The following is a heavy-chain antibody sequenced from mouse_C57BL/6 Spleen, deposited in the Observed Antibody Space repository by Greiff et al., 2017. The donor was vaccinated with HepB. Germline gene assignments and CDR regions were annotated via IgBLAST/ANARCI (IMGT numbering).Heavy chain of an antibody. CDR3: ARNYDGYYLGVFDY. D-gene: IGHD2-3*01. Sequence: EVKLMESGGGLVKPGGSLKLSCAASGFTFSDYGMHWVRQAPEKGLEWVAYISSGSSTIYYADTVKGRFTISRDNAKNTLFLQMTSLRSEDTAMYYCARNYDGYYLGVFDYWGQGTTLTVSS. CDR1: GFTFSDYG. V-gene: IGHV5-17*01. J-gene: IGHJ2*01. CDR2: ISSGSSTI.